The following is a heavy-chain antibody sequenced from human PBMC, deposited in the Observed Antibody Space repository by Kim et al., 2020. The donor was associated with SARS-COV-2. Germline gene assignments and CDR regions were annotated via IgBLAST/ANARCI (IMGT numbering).Heavy chain of an antibody. Sequence: TYSADSVKGRFTISRDNAKNPLHLQMNILRAEDTAVYYCARDLAGRNDYWGQGTLVTVSS. V-gene: IGHV3-74*01. J-gene: IGHJ4*02. CDR3: ARDLAGRNDY. D-gene: IGHD3-3*02. CDR2: T.